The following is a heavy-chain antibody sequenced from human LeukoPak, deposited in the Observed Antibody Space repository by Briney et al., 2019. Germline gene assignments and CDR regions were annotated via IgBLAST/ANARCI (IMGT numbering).Heavy chain of an antibody. CDR3: AREPHDSSGYHDAFDI. Sequence: GASVKVSCKASGYTFTSYGISWVRQAPGQGLEWMGWISAYNGNTNYAQKLQGRVTMTTDTSTSTAYMELRSLRSDDAAAYYCAREPHDSSGYHDAFDIWGQGTMVTVSS. V-gene: IGHV1-18*01. J-gene: IGHJ3*02. D-gene: IGHD3-22*01. CDR2: ISAYNGNT. CDR1: GYTFTSYG.